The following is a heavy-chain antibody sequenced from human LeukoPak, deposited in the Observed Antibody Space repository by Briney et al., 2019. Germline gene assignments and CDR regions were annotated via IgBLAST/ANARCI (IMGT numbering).Heavy chain of an antibody. Sequence: SETLSLTCAVSGYSISSGYYWAWILQPPGVGLEWIGSIYHSGDTYYNPSLKSRVTTSVDTSKNQFSLKLISVTAADTAVYYCARLMRYYDSSPFDCWGQGTLVTVSS. CDR2: IYHSGDT. J-gene: IGHJ4*02. V-gene: IGHV4-38-2*01. CDR3: ARLMRYYDSSPFDC. CDR1: GYSISSGYY. D-gene: IGHD3-22*01.